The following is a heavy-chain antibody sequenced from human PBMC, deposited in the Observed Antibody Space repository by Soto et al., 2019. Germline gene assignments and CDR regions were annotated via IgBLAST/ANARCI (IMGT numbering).Heavy chain of an antibody. Sequence: SGPTLVNPTQTLTLTCTFSGFSLSTSGMCVSWIRRPPGKALEWLALIDWDDDKYYSTSLKTRLTISKDTSKNQVVLTMTNMDPVDTATYYCARSRLDAPSRVRYYFDYWGQGTLVTVSS. CDR3: ARSRLDAPSRVRYYFDY. CDR1: GFSLSTSGMC. CDR2: IDWDDDK. D-gene: IGHD3-10*01. V-gene: IGHV2-70*01. J-gene: IGHJ4*02.